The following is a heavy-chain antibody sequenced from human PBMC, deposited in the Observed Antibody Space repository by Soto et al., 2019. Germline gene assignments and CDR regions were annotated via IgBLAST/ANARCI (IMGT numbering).Heavy chain of an antibody. V-gene: IGHV3-15*07. CDR3: ATASVYTTYGMDV. CDR2: ITRGTDGGST. CDR1: GFTFSNAR. J-gene: IGHJ6*01. D-gene: IGHD1-1*01. Sequence: GGSLRLSCAASGFTFSNARMHWVRQAPGKGLEWVGRITRGTDGGSTDYAAPVKGRFSISRDDPKSTVYLQMNTVKTDDTAVYYCATASVYTTYGMDVWGQGTMVTVSS.